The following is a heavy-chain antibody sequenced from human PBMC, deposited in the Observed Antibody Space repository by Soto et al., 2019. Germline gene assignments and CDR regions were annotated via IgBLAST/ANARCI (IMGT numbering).Heavy chain of an antibody. CDR3: VRGYRGFDY. V-gene: IGHV3-72*01. Sequence: EVQLVESGGGLVPPGGSLRLSCEVSGFTFSDRYMDWVRQAPGRGLEWVGRSRNKANSYTTEYAPSVKGRFTVSRDDSKNLFFLQMNSLKTEDTAVYYCVRGYRGFDYLGQGALVTVSS. D-gene: IGHD5-12*01. CDR1: GFTFSDRY. CDR2: SRNKANSYTT. J-gene: IGHJ4*02.